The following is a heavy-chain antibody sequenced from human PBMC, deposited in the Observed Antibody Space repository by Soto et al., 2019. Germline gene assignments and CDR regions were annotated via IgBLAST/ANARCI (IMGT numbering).Heavy chain of an antibody. D-gene: IGHD3-22*01. Sequence: ESGGGLVQPGGSLRLSCAASGFIFNTYWMSWVRQAPGKGLEWVADIKEDGSEKYYVDSVKGRFSISRDNAKNSLSLQMNSLRAEDTAVYYCARRYYYNYTGYGVFGYWGQGTLATVSS. J-gene: IGHJ4*02. V-gene: IGHV3-7*05. CDR3: ARRYYYNYTGYGVFGY. CDR2: IKEDGSEK. CDR1: GFIFNTYW.